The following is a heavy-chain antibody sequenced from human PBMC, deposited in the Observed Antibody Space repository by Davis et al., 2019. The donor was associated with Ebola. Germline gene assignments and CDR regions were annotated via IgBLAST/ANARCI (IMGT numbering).Heavy chain of an antibody. J-gene: IGHJ4*02. CDR1: GFTFSSYW. CDR2: IRPDGSER. Sequence: PGGSLRLSCAASGFTFSSYWMSWVRQVPGKGLEWMANIRPDGSERQYVDSVKGRFTVSRDNAKMSLYMQLSSLRAEDTAVYYCVRMGCDRPIIHWGQGTLVTVSS. D-gene: IGHD1-26*01. V-gene: IGHV3-7*03. CDR3: VRMGCDRPIIH.